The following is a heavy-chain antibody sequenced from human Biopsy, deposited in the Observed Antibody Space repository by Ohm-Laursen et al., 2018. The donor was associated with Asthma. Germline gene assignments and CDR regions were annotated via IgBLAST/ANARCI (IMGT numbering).Heavy chain of an antibody. CDR1: GGSMSSSSYY. CDR2: ISYTGSA. CDR3: ARHWDWGSFFDY. V-gene: IGHV4-39*01. Sequence: SDTLSLTCTVSGGSMSSSSYYWGWIRQPPGKGLEWMGSISYTGSAYHNPSLKSRVTIPVDTSNNHSSLKLSSVTAADTAVYYCARHWDWGSFFDYWGQGTPVTVSS. D-gene: IGHD7-27*01. J-gene: IGHJ4*02.